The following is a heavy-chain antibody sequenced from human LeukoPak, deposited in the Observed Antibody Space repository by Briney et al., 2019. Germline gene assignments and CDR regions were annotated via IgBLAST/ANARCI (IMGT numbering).Heavy chain of an antibody. CDR3: ARDLRTVTVAGLGVFDI. Sequence: ASVKVSCKASGGTFSSYAISWVRQAPGQGLEWMGVIDPTSGKTNYAQKFQGRVTMNRDMSTSTIYLDLTSLRSDDTAFYYCARDLRTVTVAGLGVFDIWGQGTIVSVSS. CDR1: GGTFSSYA. CDR2: IDPTSGKT. J-gene: IGHJ3*02. V-gene: IGHV1-46*01. D-gene: IGHD6-19*01.